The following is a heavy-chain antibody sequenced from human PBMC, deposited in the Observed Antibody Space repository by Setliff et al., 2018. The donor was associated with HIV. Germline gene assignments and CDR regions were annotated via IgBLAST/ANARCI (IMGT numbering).Heavy chain of an antibody. CDR3: ASVNEVDADYGDFNDAFEI. V-gene: IGHV1-69*06. J-gene: IGHJ3*02. CDR1: GGTFGSYA. Sequence: SVKVSCKASGGTFGSYAISWVRQAPGQGLEWMGRIIPIFDAVNYAQKFQARITINADKSTNTAYMELRSLRSEDTAVYYCASVNEVDADYGDFNDAFEIWGQGTMVTVSS. CDR2: IIPIFDAV. D-gene: IGHD4-17*01.